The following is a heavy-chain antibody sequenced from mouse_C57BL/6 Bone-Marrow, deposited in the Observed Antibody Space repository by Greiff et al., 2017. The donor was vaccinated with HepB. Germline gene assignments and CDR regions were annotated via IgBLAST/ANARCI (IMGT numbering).Heavy chain of an antibody. J-gene: IGHJ2*01. CDR2: IYPSDSET. CDR1: GYTFTSYW. D-gene: IGHD1-1*02. Sequence: QVQLQQPGAELVRPGSSVKLSCKASGYTFTSYWMDWVKQRPGQGLEWIGNIYPSDSETHYNQKFKDKATLTVDKSSSTAYMQLSSLTSEDSAVYDCAIYYYGYFDYWGQGTTLTVSS. V-gene: IGHV1-61*01. CDR3: AIYYYGYFDY.